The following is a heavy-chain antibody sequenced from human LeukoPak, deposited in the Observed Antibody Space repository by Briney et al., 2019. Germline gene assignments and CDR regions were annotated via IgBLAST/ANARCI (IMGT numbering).Heavy chain of an antibody. CDR3: ARDNTVANDY. CDR1: GFAFSMYN. D-gene: IGHD4-17*01. J-gene: IGHJ4*02. Sequence: GGSLRLSCAASGFAFSMYNMNWVRQAPGKGLEWLSYISGSDNTIYYADSVRGRFTISRDNAKNSLYLQMNSLRDEDTAVYYCARDNTVANDYWGQGTLVTVSS. V-gene: IGHV3-48*02. CDR2: ISGSDNTI.